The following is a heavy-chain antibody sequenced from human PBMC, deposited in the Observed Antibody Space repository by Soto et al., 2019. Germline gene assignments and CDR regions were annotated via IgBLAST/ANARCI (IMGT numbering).Heavy chain of an antibody. D-gene: IGHD3-22*01. J-gene: IGHJ6*02. Sequence: GGSLRLSCAASGFTFSSYAMSWVRQAPGKGLEWVSAISGSGGSTYYADSVKGRFTISRDNSKNTLYLQMNSLRAEDTAVYYCAKDLHSSGYYAYYYYGMDVWGQGTTVTVSS. V-gene: IGHV3-23*01. CDR3: AKDLHSSGYYAYYYYGMDV. CDR2: ISGSGGST. CDR1: GFTFSSYA.